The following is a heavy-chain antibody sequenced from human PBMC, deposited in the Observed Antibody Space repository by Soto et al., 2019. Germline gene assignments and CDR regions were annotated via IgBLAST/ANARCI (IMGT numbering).Heavy chain of an antibody. CDR3: ATKTGGGWEDGMDV. D-gene: IGHD6-19*01. CDR1: GGSINSNNYY. J-gene: IGHJ6*02. CDR2: INYSGST. Sequence: SETLSLTCTVSGGSINSNNYYWGWIRQPPGKGLEWIGAINYSGSTYYNPSLKSRVTISVDTSKNQFSLKLSSVTAADTAVYYCATKTGGGWEDGMDVWGQGTTVTVSS. V-gene: IGHV4-39*01.